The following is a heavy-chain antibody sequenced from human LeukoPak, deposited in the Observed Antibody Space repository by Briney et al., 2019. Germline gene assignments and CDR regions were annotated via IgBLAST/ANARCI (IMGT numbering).Heavy chain of an antibody. V-gene: IGHV3-30*04. Sequence: GGSLRLSCAASGFTFSSYAMHWVRQAPGKGLEWVAVISYGGSNKYYADSVKGRFTISRDNSKNTLYLQMNSLRAEDTAVYYCAREDSYGYPFDYWGQGTLVTVSS. CDR3: AREDSYGYPFDY. J-gene: IGHJ4*02. CDR2: ISYGGSNK. D-gene: IGHD5-18*01. CDR1: GFTFSSYA.